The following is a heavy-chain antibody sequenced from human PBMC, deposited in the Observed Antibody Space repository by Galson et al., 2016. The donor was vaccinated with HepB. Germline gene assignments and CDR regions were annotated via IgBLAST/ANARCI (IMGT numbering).Heavy chain of an antibody. J-gene: IGHJ4*02. CDR1: GYTLTELS. CDR3: ATSGRRSSSWFYFDY. D-gene: IGHD6-13*01. CDR2: FDPEDGET. V-gene: IGHV1-24*01. Sequence: SVKVSCKVSGYTLTELSIHWVRQAPGKGLEWMGGFDPEDGETVYAQKFQGRVTMTEDTSTDTSYMELSSLRSEDTAMYYCATSGRRSSSWFYFDYWGQGTLVTVSS.